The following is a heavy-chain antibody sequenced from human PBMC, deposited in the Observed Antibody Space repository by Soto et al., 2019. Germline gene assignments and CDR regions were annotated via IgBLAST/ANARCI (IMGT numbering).Heavy chain of an antibody. CDR2: MNPNSGNT. V-gene: IGHV1-8*01. Sequence: GASVKVSCRASGYTFTSSDSNWVRQATGQGHEGMGGMNPNSGNTGYAHKFQGRVTMTRNTSISTAYIDLRSLRSEDTAVYSCARLSWNGGMAVGGQGTTVTVSS. D-gene: IGHD6-13*01. CDR3: ARLSWNGGMAV. J-gene: IGHJ6*02. CDR1: GYTFTSSD.